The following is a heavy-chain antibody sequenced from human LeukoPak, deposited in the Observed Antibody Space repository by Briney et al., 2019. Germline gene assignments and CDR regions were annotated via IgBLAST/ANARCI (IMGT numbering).Heavy chain of an antibody. V-gene: IGHV3-30*02. D-gene: IGHD6-6*01. J-gene: IGHJ4*02. CDR3: AKDQSYSSSTPDY. CDR1: GFTFSSYG. CDR2: IRYDGSNK. Sequence: GGSLRLSCAASGFTFSSYGMHWVRQAPGKGLEWVAFIRYDGSNKYYADSVKGRFTISRDNSKSTLYLQMNSLRAEDTAVYYCAKDQSYSSSTPDYWGQGTLVTVSS.